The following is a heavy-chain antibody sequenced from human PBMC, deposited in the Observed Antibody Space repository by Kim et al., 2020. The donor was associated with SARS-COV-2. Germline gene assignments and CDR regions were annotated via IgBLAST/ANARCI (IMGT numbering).Heavy chain of an antibody. J-gene: IGHJ4*02. CDR1: GGSISSSNYY. Sequence: SETLSLTCTVSGGSISSSNYYWGWIRQPPGKGLEWIVSIYYSGSTYYNPSLKSRVTISVDTSKNQFSLKLSSVTAADTAVYYCARGAQYYDILTAYYNPYLDSWGQGTLVTVSS. CDR2: IYYSGST. CDR3: ARGAQYYDILTAYYNPYLDS. D-gene: IGHD3-9*01. V-gene: IGHV4-39*01.